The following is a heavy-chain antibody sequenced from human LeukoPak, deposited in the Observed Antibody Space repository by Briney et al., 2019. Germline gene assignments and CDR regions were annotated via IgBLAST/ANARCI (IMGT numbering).Heavy chain of an antibody. CDR2: IFYTGRT. J-gene: IGHJ5*02. CDR3: ARGLGKLRFLEWLSPGWFVP. V-gene: IGHV4-59*12. D-gene: IGHD3-3*01. CDR1: GGSISSYY. Sequence: KPSETLSLTCTVSGGSISSYYWSWIRQPPGKGLEWVGYIFYTGRTNYNPSLKSRVTMSVDTSKNQFSLKLSSVTAADTAVYYCARGLGKLRFLEWLSPGWFVPWGQGTLVTVSS.